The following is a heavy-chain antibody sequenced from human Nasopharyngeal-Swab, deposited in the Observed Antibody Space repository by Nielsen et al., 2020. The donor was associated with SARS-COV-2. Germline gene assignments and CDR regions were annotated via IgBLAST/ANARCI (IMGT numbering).Heavy chain of an antibody. V-gene: IGHV3-30*02. CDR2: IGSNGNDK. Sequence: GGSLRLSCAASGFSFSSYGIYWVRQAPGKGLEWVSFIGSNGNDKHYVDSVKGRFTISRDNSRNTLFLQMNSLRAEDTAVYYCAREGAVFGVVNRPYYYGMDVWGQGTTVTVSS. CDR1: GFSFSSYG. D-gene: IGHD3-3*01. J-gene: IGHJ6*02. CDR3: AREGAVFGVVNRPYYYGMDV.